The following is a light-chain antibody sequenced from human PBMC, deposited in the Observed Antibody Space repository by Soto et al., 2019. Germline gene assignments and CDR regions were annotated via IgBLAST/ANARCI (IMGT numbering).Light chain of an antibody. CDR1: QGFSTW. CDR3: QQANSFPRT. V-gene: IGKV1-12*01. J-gene: IGKJ4*01. CDR2: SAS. Sequence: DIQMTQSPSSVSASVGDRVTITCRASQGFSTWLAWYRRKPGRAPELLIYSASSLHSGVPSRFSGSGSGTDFTLTISSRQPEDFATYYCQQANSFPRTLGGGTDVEIK.